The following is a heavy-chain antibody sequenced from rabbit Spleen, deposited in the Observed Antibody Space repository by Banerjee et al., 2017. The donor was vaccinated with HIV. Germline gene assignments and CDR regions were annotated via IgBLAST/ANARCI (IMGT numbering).Heavy chain of an antibody. D-gene: IGHD1-1*01. CDR3: ARDLDGVIGWNFGW. CDR1: GVSFSSSSY. Sequence: QSLEESGGDLVKPGASLTLTCTASGVSFSSSSYMCWVRQAPGKGLEWIACIFGGSAGTTYYASWAKGRFTISKTSSTVTLQMTSLTAADTATYFCARDLDGVIGWNFGWWGPGTLVTVS. CDR2: IFGGSAGTT. J-gene: IGHJ4*01. V-gene: IGHV1S40*01.